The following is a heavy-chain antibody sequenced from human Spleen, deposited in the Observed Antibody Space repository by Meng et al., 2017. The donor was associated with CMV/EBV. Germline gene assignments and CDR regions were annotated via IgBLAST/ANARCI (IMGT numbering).Heavy chain of an antibody. J-gene: IGHJ6*02. CDR2: INHSGST. CDR3: ARGSRFLEWLLASYYYYGMDV. V-gene: IGHV4-38-2*02. D-gene: IGHD3-3*01. Sequence: SETLSLTCTVSGYSISSGYYWGWIRQPPGKGLEWIGEINHSGSTNYNPSLKSRVTISVDTSENQFSLKLSSVTAADTAAYYCARGSRFLEWLLASYYYYGMDVWGQGTTVTVSS. CDR1: GYSISSGYY.